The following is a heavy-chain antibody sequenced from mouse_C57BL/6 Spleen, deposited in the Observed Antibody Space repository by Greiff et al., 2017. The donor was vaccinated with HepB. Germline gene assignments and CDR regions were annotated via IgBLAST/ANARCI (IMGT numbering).Heavy chain of an antibody. D-gene: IGHD1-1*01. J-gene: IGHJ2*01. CDR3: ARGYYAMYYFDY. V-gene: IGHV3-6*01. Sequence: EVKLQESGPGLVKPSQSLSLTCSVTGYSITSGYYWNWIRQFPGNKLEWMGYISYDGSNNYNPSLKNRISITRDTSTNQFFLKLNSVTTEDTATYYCARGYYAMYYFDYWGQGTTLTVSS. CDR2: ISYDGSN. CDR1: GYSITSGYY.